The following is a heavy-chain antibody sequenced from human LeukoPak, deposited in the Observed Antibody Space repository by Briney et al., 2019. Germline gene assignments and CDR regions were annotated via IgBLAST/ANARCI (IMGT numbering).Heavy chain of an antibody. J-gene: IGHJ6*03. CDR3: ARQPPAGSGWYYYYMDV. CDR2: IYPDDSDA. D-gene: IGHD3-10*01. V-gene: IGHV5-51*01. Sequence: GESLNISCKGSGYRFTSYWIAWVRQMPGKGLEWMGIIYPDDSDARYSPSFQGQVTISVDKSISTAYLQWNSLKASDTAMYYCARQPPAGSGWYYYYMDVWGKGTTVTVSS. CDR1: GYRFTSYW.